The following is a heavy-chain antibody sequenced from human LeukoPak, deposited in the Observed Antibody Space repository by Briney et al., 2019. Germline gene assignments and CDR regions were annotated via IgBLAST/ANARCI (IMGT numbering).Heavy chain of an antibody. CDR1: GFTVSINS. D-gene: IGHD4-17*01. V-gene: IGHV3-53*01. CDR3: ARRAGEYSHPYDY. Sequence: GGSLRLSCTVSGFTVSINSMSWVRQAPGKGLEWVSFIYSGGNTHYSDSVKGRFTISRDNSKNTLYLQMNSLRAEDTAVYYCARRAGEYSHPYDYWGQGTLVTVTS. CDR2: IYSGGNT. J-gene: IGHJ4*02.